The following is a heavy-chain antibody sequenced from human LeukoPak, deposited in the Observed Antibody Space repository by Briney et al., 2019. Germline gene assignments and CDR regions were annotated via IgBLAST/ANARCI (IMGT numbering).Heavy chain of an antibody. V-gene: IGHV3-21*01. CDR1: GFTFSNYN. CDR3: ARDKSLVAMTCFDY. CDR2: ITSTSSYI. D-gene: IGHD2-2*01. J-gene: IGHJ4*02. Sequence: GGSLRLSCAASGFTFSNYNMNWVRQAPGKGLEWVSSITSTSSYIYYADSLKGRFTISRDNAKNSLYLQINSLRDEDTAVYYYARDKSLVAMTCFDYWGQGTLVTVSP.